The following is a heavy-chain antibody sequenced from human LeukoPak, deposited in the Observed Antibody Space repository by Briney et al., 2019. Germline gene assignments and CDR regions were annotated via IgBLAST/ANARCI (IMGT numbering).Heavy chain of an antibody. CDR3: ASPGAPNDAFDI. V-gene: IGHV4-4*02. J-gene: IGHJ3*02. CDR2: IYHSGST. Sequence: SETLSLTCAVSGGSISSSNWWSWVRQPPGKGLEWIGEIYHSGSTNYNPSLKSRVTISVDKSKNQFSLKLSSVTAADTAVYHCASPGAPNDAFDIWGQGTMVTVSS. CDR1: GGSISSSNW.